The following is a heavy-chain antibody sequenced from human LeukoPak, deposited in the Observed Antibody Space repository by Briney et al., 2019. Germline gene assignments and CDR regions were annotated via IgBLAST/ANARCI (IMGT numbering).Heavy chain of an antibody. Sequence: SETLSLTCTVSGGSISSYYWSWIRQPPGKGLEWIGYIYYSGSTNYNPSLKSRGTISVDTSKNHFSLKLSSVTAADTAVYYCARQYAVVAATSRGWFYPWGQGTLGTVSS. CDR2: IYYSGST. D-gene: IGHD2-15*01. V-gene: IGHV4-59*08. CDR3: ARQYAVVAATSRGWFYP. CDR1: GGSISSYY. J-gene: IGHJ5*02.